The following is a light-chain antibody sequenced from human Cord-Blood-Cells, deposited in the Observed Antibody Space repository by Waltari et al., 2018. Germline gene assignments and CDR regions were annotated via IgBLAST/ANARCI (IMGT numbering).Light chain of an antibody. CDR2: WAS. V-gene: IGKV4-1*01. Sequence: DIVMTQSPDSLAVSLGERATINCKSSQSVLYSSNNKNYLAWYQQKPGQPPQLLIYWASTRESVVPDRFSGSGSGTDFTLTISSLQAEDVAVYYCQQYYSTPYTFGQGTKLEIK. J-gene: IGKJ2*01. CDR1: QSVLYSSNNKNY. CDR3: QQYYSTPYT.